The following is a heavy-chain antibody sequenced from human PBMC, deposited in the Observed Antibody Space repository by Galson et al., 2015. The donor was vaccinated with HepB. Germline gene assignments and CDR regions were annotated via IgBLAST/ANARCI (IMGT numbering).Heavy chain of an antibody. Sequence: SLRLSCAASGFTFSSYSMNWVRQAPGKGLEWVSSISSSSSYIYYADSVKGRFTISRDNAKNSLYLQMNSLRAENTAVYYGARGGGGSGWKWRRDYYYYGMDVWGQGTTVTVSS. CDR3: ARGGGGSGWKWRRDYYYYGMDV. J-gene: IGHJ6*02. V-gene: IGHV3-21*01. CDR2: ISSSSSYI. D-gene: IGHD6-19*01. CDR1: GFTFSSYS.